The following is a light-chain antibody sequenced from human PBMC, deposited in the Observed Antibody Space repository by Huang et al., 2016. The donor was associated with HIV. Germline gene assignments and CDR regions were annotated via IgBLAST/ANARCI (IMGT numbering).Light chain of an antibody. V-gene: IGKV3-20*01. CDR1: QSVSSSY. CDR2: GAS. J-gene: IGKJ1*01. Sequence: EIVLTQSPGTLSLSPGERATLACRASQSVSSSYLAGYQQKPGQAPRLLIYGASSRATGIPDRCSGSGSGTDFTLTISRLEPEDFAVYYCQQYGSSPPWTFGQGTKVEIK. CDR3: QQYGSSPPWT.